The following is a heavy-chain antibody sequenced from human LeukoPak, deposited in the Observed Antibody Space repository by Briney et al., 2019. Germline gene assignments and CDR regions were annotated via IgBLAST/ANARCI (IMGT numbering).Heavy chain of an antibody. CDR2: IYSGGST. V-gene: IGHV3-53*01. J-gene: IGHJ4*02. D-gene: IGHD1-26*01. Sequence: GGSLRLSCAASGFTVSSNYMTWVRQAPGKGLEWVSIIYSGGSTSYADSVKGRFTISRDNSKNTLYLQMNCLRAEDTAVYYCARDVVGATYFDWGQGTLVTVSS. CDR1: GFTVSSNY. CDR3: ARDVVGATYFD.